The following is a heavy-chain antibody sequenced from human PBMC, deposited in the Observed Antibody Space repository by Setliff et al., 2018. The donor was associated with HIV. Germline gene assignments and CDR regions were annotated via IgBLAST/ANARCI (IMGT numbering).Heavy chain of an antibody. CDR2: IRSKPNDYAT. V-gene: IGHV3-73*01. CDR1: GFTFSGAE. J-gene: IGHJ5*02. D-gene: IGHD6-19*01. Sequence: GESLKISCAASGFTFSGAEIHWVRQVSGKGLEWVGRIRSKPNDYATAYSASVEGRFSISRDDSKNTTFLLMNSLKVEDTAIYYCTRQPRGSAGVAVAAWGQGTLVTVSS. CDR3: TRQPRGSAGVAVAA.